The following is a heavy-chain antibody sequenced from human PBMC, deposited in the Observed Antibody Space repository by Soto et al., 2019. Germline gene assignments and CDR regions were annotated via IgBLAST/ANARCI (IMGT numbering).Heavy chain of an antibody. Sequence: QITLKESGPPLVRPAQTLTLTCAFSGFSLTTTIMGVACIRQPPGKALEWLALIYWDDDQRYSPSLKDSLTISKNTNRSRVVLTISNMNPEDTGTYFCAHDGDYDILNFDHWVTGTLVTFSS. D-gene: IGHD4-17*01. CDR3: AHDGDYDILNFDH. J-gene: IGHJ4*02. CDR2: IYWDDDQ. CDR1: GFSLTTTIMG. V-gene: IGHV2-5*02.